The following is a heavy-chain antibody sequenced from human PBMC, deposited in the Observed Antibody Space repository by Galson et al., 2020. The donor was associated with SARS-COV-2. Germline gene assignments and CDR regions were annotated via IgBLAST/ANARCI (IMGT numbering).Heavy chain of an antibody. CDR2: ISWNSGSI. J-gene: IGHJ4*02. Sequence: SLKISCAASGFTFDDYAMHWVRQAPGKGLEWVSGISWNSGSIGYADSVKGRFTISRDNAKNSLYLQMNSLRAEDTALYYCAKDRVPAAMRGLYFDYWGQGTLVTVSS. V-gene: IGHV3-9*01. D-gene: IGHD2-2*01. CDR1: GFTFDDYA. CDR3: AKDRVPAAMRGLYFDY.